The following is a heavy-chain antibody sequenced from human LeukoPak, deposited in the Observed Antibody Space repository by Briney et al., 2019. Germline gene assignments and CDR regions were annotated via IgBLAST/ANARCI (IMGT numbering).Heavy chain of an antibody. D-gene: IGHD3-22*01. V-gene: IGHV4-59*01. CDR1: GGSISSYY. CDR3: ARLRYDSSGYRSSSYYFEY. CDR2: ICYSGST. Sequence: KPSETLSLTCTVSGGSISSYYWNWIRQPPGKGLEWIGYICYSGSTNCNPSLKSRVTISVDTSKNQFSLKLSAVTAADTAVYYCARLRYDSSGYRSSSYYFEYWGQGTLVTVST. J-gene: IGHJ4*02.